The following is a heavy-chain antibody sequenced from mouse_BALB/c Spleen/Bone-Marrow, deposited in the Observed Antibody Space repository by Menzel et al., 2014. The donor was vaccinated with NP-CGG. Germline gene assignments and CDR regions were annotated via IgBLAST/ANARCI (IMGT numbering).Heavy chain of an antibody. CDR3: ARVKDYGYAWFAY. CDR1: GYTFTSYW. V-gene: IGHV1-61*01. CDR2: IHPYDSET. D-gene: IGHD1-2*01. Sequence: QVQLQQSGAELVRPGASVKLSCKASGYTFTSYWMHWIKQRPGQGLEWFGTIHPYDSETHYNQKFKDKATLTVDKSSSTAYMQLCSLTSEDSAVYYCARVKDYGYAWFAYWGQGTLVTVSA. J-gene: IGHJ3*01.